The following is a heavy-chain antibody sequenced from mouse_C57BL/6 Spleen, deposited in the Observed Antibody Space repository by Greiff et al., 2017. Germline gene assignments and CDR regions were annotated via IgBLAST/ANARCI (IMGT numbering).Heavy chain of an antibody. V-gene: IGHV5-17*01. CDR2: ISSGSSTI. Sequence: EVQRVESGGGLVKPGGSLKLSCAASGFTFSDYGMHWVRQAPEKGLEWVAYISSGSSTIYYADTVKGRFTISRDNAKNTLFLQMTSLRSEDTAMYYCARIDGNYVDYAMDYWGQGTSVTVSS. J-gene: IGHJ4*01. CDR1: GFTFSDYG. CDR3: ARIDGNYVDYAMDY. D-gene: IGHD2-1*01.